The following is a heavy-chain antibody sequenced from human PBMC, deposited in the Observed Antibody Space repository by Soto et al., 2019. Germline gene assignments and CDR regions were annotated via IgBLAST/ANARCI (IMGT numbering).Heavy chain of an antibody. CDR1: GFTLSSYG. CDR3: AKADDPTLQLADY. V-gene: IGHV3-30*18. D-gene: IGHD5-18*01. J-gene: IGHJ4*02. CDR2: ISYAGSNK. Sequence: GGSLRLSCAASGFTLSSYGMHWVRQAPGKGLEWVAVISYAGSNKYYADSVKGRFRISRDNSKNTLYLQMNSLRAEDTAGYYCAKADDPTLQLADYWGQGTLVTVSS.